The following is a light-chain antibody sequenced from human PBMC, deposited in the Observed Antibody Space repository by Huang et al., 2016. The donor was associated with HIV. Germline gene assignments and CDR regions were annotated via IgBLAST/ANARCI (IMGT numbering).Light chain of an antibody. V-gene: IGKV3-11*01. J-gene: IGKJ2*01. CDR2: DTS. CDR1: QSVSSY. Sequence: ELVLTQSPATLSLSPGQRATLSYRASQSVSSYLDWYQQKPGQAPRLIIYDTSKRATGVPASVSGSGSGTDFTLTINRLEPEDFAVYYCQQHSNWPLLGQGTKLEI. CDR3: QQHSNWPL.